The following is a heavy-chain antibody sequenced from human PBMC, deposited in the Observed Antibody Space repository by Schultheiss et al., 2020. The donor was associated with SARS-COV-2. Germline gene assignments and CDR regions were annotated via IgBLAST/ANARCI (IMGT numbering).Heavy chain of an antibody. D-gene: IGHD3-22*01. V-gene: IGHV4-34*01. J-gene: IGHJ6*02. Sequence: SETLSLTCAVYGGSFSSYYWSWIRQPPGKGLEWIGEINHSGSTNYNPSLKSRVTISVDTSKNQFSLKLSSVTAADTAVYYCARHGGLGSGYYSRGYYYYGMDVWGQGTTVTVSS. CDR3: ARHGGLGSGYYSRGYYYYGMDV. CDR2: INHSGST. CDR1: GGSFSSYY.